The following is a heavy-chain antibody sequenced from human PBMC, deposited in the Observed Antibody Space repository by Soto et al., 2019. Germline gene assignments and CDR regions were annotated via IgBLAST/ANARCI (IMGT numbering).Heavy chain of an antibody. J-gene: IGHJ4*02. CDR3: XXXXXXXXY. Sequence: EVQLVESGGGLVQPGGSLRLSCAASGFTVSSNYMSWVRQAPGKGLEWVSVIYSGGSTYYADSVKGRFTISRHNSKTTLYLQMNXXXXXXXXXXXXXXXXXXXXYWGQGTLVTVSS. CDR1: GFTVSSNY. CDR2: IYSGGST. V-gene: IGHV3-53*04.